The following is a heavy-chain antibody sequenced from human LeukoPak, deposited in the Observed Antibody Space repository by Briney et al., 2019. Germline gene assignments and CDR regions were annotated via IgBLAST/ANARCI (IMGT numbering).Heavy chain of an antibody. J-gene: IGHJ5*02. V-gene: IGHV1-2*02. Sequence: GASVKVSCKASGYTFTGYYMHWVRQAPGQGLEWMGWINPNSGGTNYAQKFQGRVTMTRDTSISTAYMELSRLRSDDTAVYYCARDRYEVPAATRGCWFDPWGQGTLVTVSS. D-gene: IGHD2-2*01. CDR3: ARDRYEVPAATRGCWFDP. CDR2: INPNSGGT. CDR1: GYTFTGYY.